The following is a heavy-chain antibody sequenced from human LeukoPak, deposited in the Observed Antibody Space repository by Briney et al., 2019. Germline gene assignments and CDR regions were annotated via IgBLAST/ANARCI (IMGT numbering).Heavy chain of an antibody. CDR1: GYTFTCHY. V-gene: IGHV1-2*02. D-gene: IGHD6-6*01. Sequence: ASVKVSFKSSGYTFTCHYMNWVRLAPGQGLEWMGWINPTGCTTYAQKIQDRGTMTRDTSINTAYMVLSGLRSDDTAVYYCARDLGWSSSHWGQGTLVTVSS. CDR2: INPTGCT. CDR3: ARDLGWSSSH. J-gene: IGHJ4*02.